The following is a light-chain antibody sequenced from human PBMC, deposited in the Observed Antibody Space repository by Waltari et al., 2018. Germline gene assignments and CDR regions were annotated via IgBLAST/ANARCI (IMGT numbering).Light chain of an antibody. CDR2: KVS. Sequence: DIVMTQPPLSLSVTPGQPASISGKFSQSLLHSDGETYLFWYLQKPGQPPQPLTSKVSNRFSGVPDRFSGSGSGTDFALKISRMEPEDVGVYYCTQSVRIPYTFGQGTKLEIK. J-gene: IGKJ2*01. V-gene: IGKV2D-29*01. CDR1: QSLLHSDGETY. CDR3: TQSVRIPYT.